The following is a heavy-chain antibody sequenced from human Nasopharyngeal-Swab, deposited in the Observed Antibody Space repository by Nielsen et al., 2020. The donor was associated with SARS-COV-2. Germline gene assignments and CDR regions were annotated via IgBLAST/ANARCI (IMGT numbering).Heavy chain of an antibody. D-gene: IGHD3-9*01. CDR2: IYYSGST. CDR3: AGFQDILTGYF. J-gene: IGHJ4*02. Sequence: RQAPGKGLEWIGYIYYSGSTNYNPSLKSRVTISVDTSKNQFSLKLSSVTAADTAVYYCAGFQDILTGYFWGQGTLVTVSS. V-gene: IGHV4-59*01.